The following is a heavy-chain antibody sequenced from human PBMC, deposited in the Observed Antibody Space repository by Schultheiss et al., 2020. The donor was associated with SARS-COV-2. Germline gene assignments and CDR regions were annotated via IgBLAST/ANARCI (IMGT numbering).Heavy chain of an antibody. D-gene: IGHD3-10*01. CDR3: ARDTMGRGFDY. CDR2: ISGNGGST. J-gene: IGHJ4*02. V-gene: IGHV3-23*01. Sequence: GGSLRLSCAASGFTFSSYAMSWVRQAPGKGLEWVSVISGNGGSTYYADSVKGRFTISRDNAKNSLYLQMNNLRAEDTAVYYCARDTMGRGFDYWGQGTLVTVSS. CDR1: GFTFSSYA.